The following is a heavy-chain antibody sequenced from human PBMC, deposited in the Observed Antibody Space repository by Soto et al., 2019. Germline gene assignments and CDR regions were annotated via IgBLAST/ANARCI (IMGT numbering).Heavy chain of an antibody. D-gene: IGHD5-18*01. J-gene: IGHJ3*02. CDR1: GFSLSTSGVG. CDR2: IYWDDDK. Sequence: QITLKESGPTLVRPTQTLTLTCTFSGFSLSTSGVGVGWIRQPPGKALEWLALIYWDDDKRYSPSLKSRLTTTKDPAKTQVVLTMANMDPVDTATYYCAHSLIQIWPLDAFDIWGHGTMVTVSS. CDR3: AHSLIQIWPLDAFDI. V-gene: IGHV2-5*02.